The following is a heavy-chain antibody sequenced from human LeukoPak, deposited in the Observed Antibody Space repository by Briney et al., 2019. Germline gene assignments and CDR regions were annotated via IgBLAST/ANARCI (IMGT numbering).Heavy chain of an antibody. J-gene: IGHJ4*02. CDR3: AKDRIGFYQPYDY. Sequence: GGSLRLSCAASGFTFSSYAMSWVRQAPGKGLEWVSAISGGGETTWYADSVKGRFIMSRDNSRNMLHLQMNSLRAEDTAVYYCAKDRIGFYQPYDYWGQGTLVTVSS. D-gene: IGHD2-2*01. CDR1: GFTFSSYA. V-gene: IGHV3-23*01. CDR2: ISGGGETT.